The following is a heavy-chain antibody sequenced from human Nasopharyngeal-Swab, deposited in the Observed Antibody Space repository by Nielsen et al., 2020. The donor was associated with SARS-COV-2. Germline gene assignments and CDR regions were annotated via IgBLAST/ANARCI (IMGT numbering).Heavy chain of an antibody. CDR2: IIPIFGTA. Sequence: SVKVSCMASGGTFSSYAISWVRQAPGQGLEWMGGIIPIFGTANYAQKFQGGVTITADESTSTAYMELSSLRSEDTAVYYCAVGATGYYYMDVWGKGTTVTVSS. J-gene: IGHJ6*03. CDR1: GGTFSSYA. CDR3: AVGATGYYYMDV. V-gene: IGHV1-69*13. D-gene: IGHD1-26*01.